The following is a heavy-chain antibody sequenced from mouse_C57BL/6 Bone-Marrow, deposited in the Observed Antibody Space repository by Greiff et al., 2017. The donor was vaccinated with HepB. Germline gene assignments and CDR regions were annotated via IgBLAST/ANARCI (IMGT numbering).Heavy chain of an antibody. CDR2: IYPRSGNT. Sequence: VQLVESGAELARPGASVKLSCKASGYTFTSYGISWVKQRTGQGLEWIGEIYPRSGNTYYNEKFKGKATLTADKSSSTAYMELRSLTSEDSAVYFCARDYYYGSSRAMDYWGQGTSVTVSS. V-gene: IGHV1-81*01. CDR3: ARDYYYGSSRAMDY. J-gene: IGHJ4*01. D-gene: IGHD1-1*01. CDR1: GYTFTSYG.